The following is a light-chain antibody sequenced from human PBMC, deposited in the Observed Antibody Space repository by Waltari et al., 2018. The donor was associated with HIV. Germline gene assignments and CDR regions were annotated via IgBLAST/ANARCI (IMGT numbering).Light chain of an antibody. J-gene: IGLJ3*02. V-gene: IGLV1-44*01. CDR3: AAWDDSLNGM. CDR2: TND. CDR1: SSNIGSHI. Sequence: QSVLSQPPSVSGTPAQNVAIPCSGSSSNIGSHIVNWYQQLPGAAPELLIYTNDQRPSGVPDRFSGSKSGTSASLAISGLKSADEADYYCAAWDDSLNGMFGGGTKLTVL.